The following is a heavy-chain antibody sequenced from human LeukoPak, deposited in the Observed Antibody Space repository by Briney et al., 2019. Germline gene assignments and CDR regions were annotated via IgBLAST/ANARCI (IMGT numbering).Heavy chain of an antibody. CDR3: AKVQGITIFGVATDY. Sequence: GGSLRLSCAASGFTFSSYSMNWVRQAPGKGLEWVSSISSSSSYIYYADSVKGRFTISRDNSKNTLYLQMNSLRAEDTAVYYCAKVQGITIFGVATDYWGQGTLVTVSS. CDR1: GFTFSSYS. V-gene: IGHV3-21*04. D-gene: IGHD3-3*01. CDR2: ISSSSSYI. J-gene: IGHJ4*02.